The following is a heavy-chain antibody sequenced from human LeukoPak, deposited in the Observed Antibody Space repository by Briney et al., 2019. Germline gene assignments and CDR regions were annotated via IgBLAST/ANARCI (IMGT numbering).Heavy chain of an antibody. J-gene: IGHJ4*02. Sequence: ASETLSLTCTVSGGSISNYHWTWIRQSPGKTLEWIGCSHKSGSTHYNPSLKSRVTISVDTSKNQFSLKLSSVTAADTAVYYCARGGIGPDYYDSSGFNRALYYFDYWGQGTLVTVSS. CDR3: ARGGIGPDYYDSSGFNRALYYFDY. CDR1: GGSISNYH. CDR2: SHKSGST. D-gene: IGHD3-22*01. V-gene: IGHV4-59*12.